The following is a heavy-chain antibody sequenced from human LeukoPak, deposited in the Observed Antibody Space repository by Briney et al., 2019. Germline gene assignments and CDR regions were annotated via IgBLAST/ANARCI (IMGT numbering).Heavy chain of an antibody. V-gene: IGHV1-18*01. J-gene: IGHJ3*02. CDR2: ISAYNGNT. Sequence: ASVKVSCKASDYTFSSYGISWARQAPGQGLEWMGWISAYNGNTNHAQKFQGRVTMTTDTSTSTAYMELRGLRSDDTAIFYCARARGDYARGFDIWGQGTMVTVSS. CDR1: DYTFSSYG. CDR3: ARARGDYARGFDI. D-gene: IGHD4-17*01.